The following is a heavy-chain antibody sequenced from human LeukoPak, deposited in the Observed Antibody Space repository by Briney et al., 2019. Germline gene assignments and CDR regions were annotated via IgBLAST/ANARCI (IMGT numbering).Heavy chain of an antibody. J-gene: IGHJ5*02. D-gene: IGHD5-18*01. V-gene: IGHV1-2*02. Sequence: GASVNVSCKASGYTFTGYYMHWVRQAPGQGLEWMGWINPNSGGTNYAQKFQGRVTMTRDTSISTAYMELSRLRSDDTAVYYCARTGYSYGYWWFDPWGQGTLVTVSS. CDR1: GYTFTGYY. CDR3: ARTGYSYGYWWFDP. CDR2: INPNSGGT.